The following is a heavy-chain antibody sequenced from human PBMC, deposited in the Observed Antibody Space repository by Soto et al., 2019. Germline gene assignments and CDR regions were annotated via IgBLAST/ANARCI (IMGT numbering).Heavy chain of an antibody. Sequence: SATLSLTCSVSRAFINSGGFYYSWIRQPPGKGLEWLGYIFHSGSTLYNPSLRGRLTLSADTSRNQLSLYLTSVTAADTAVYYCVRGGIAGHWFDPWGQGILVTVSS. CDR3: VRGGIAGHWFDP. CDR1: RAFINSGGFY. J-gene: IGHJ5*02. D-gene: IGHD2-15*01. V-gene: IGHV4-31*03. CDR2: IFHSGST.